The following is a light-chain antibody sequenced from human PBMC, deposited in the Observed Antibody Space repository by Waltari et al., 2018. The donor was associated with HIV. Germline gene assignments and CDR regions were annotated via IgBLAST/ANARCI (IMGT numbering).Light chain of an antibody. CDR2: GAS. CDR1: QNVLYNSNKKNY. V-gene: IGKV4-1*01. J-gene: IGKJ3*01. Sequence: DIVVTQSPDSLAVFLGERATINCRSSQNVLYNSNKKNYLAWYQQKPGQPPKLLIYGASMRAPGVPDRFSGSGSGTDSTLTISSLQAEDVAVYYCHQYYDVPTTFGPGTKVDIK. CDR3: HQYYDVPTT.